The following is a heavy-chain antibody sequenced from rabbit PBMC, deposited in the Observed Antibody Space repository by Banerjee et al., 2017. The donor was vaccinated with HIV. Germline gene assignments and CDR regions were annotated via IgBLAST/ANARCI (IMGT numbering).Heavy chain of an antibody. D-gene: IGHD1-1*01. Sequence: QSLQESGGGLVKPGASLTLTCTASGFTLTTYWMCWVRQAPGKGLEWIACIYTGSGSTDYARWVNGRFTITRSTSLNTVTLQMTSLTAADTATYFCARGDTGSRHSPFNLWGPGTLVTVS. CDR3: ARGDTGSRHSPFNL. V-gene: IGHV1S43*01. CDR2: IYTGSGST. J-gene: IGHJ4*01. CDR1: GFTLTTYW.